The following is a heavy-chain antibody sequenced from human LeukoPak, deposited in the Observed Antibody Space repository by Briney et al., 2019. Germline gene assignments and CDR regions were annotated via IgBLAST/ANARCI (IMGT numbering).Heavy chain of an antibody. D-gene: IGHD2-15*01. CDR1: GDSVSSINTA. J-gene: IGHJ6*02. V-gene: IGHV6-1*01. CDR2: TYYRSKWYN. Sequence: SQTLSLTCAISGDSVSSINTAWNWIRQSPSRGLEWLGRTYYRSKWYNDYAASVKSRITLNPDPSKNQISLLLNSVTPEDTAVYYCTREGYDAFDVRGQGTTVTVSS. CDR3: TREGYDAFDV.